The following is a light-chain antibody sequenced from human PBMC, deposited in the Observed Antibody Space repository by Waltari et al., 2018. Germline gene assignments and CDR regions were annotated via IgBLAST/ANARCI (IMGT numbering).Light chain of an antibody. CDR2: GAS. J-gene: IGKJ2*01. Sequence: ETVMTQSPATLSVSPGGRATLSCRASQSLGTNLAWYQQKPGQAPRLRIYGASSRDTGVPARFSGSGSGTDFTLTISSLQSEDFVVYYCQQYNNWPLYTFGQGTKLEI. CDR3: QQYNNWPLYT. CDR1: QSLGTN. V-gene: IGKV3-15*01.